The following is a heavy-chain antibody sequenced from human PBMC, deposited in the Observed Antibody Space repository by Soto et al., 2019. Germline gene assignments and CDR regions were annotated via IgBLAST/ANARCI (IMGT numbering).Heavy chain of an antibody. Sequence: GGSLRLSCVASGFNFKKFAMAWVRQAAGEGLEWVSGISCCGGSASYADSVKGRFSIARDDSKNTVSLQLNSLRVEDTAQYYCAKADGQQWLIPHLDNWGQGTLVTVSS. CDR1: GFNFKKFA. V-gene: IGHV3-23*01. CDR3: AKADGQQWLIPHLDN. J-gene: IGHJ4*02. D-gene: IGHD6-19*01. CDR2: ISCCGGSA.